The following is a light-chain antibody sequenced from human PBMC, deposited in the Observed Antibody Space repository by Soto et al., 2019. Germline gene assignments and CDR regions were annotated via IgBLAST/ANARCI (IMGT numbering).Light chain of an antibody. CDR3: QQYGSSGT. CDR1: QSVSNNY. J-gene: IGKJ1*01. Sequence: EIVLTQSPATLSLSPGERATLSCRASQSVSNNYVAWYQQKPGQSPRLLIYAASNRATGIPDRFSGSGSGTDFTLTISRLEPEDFAVYYCQQYGSSGTCGQGTKVDIK. V-gene: IGKV3-20*01. CDR2: AAS.